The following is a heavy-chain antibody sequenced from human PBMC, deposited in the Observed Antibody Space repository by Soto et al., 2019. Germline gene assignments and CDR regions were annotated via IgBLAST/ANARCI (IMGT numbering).Heavy chain of an antibody. CDR2: TFPGGSDT. CDR3: ATQIGLLGVSRYFDY. D-gene: IGHD2-15*01. J-gene: IGHJ4*02. CDR1: GYSFNNYW. V-gene: IGHV5-51*01. Sequence: GESLKISCKGAGYSFNNYWIGWVRLMPGKGLEWMGITFPGGSDTVYSPSFQGQVTTSVDRSINTAHQPRSGLKASDTAMYYCATQIGLLGVSRYFDYCGQGTLFTVSP.